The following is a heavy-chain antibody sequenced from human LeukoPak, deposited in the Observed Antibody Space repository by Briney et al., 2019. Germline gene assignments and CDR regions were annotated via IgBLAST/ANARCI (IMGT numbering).Heavy chain of an antibody. CDR1: GGSFSGYY. CDR3: ARGWGYCSSTSCSQLDY. J-gene: IGHJ4*02. Sequence: PSETLSLTCAVYGGSFSGYYWSWIRQPPGKGLEWIWEINHSGSTNYNPSLKSRVTISVDTSKNQFSLKLSSVTAADTAVYYCARGWGYCSSTSCSQLDYWGQGTLVTVSS. V-gene: IGHV4-34*01. CDR2: INHSGST. D-gene: IGHD2-2*01.